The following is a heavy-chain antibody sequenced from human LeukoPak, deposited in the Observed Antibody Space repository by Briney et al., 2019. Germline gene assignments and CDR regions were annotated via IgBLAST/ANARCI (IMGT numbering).Heavy chain of an antibody. CDR3: ASDYCSGATCYLTY. CDR1: GGSISSYY. CDR2: IYYSGST. D-gene: IGHD2-2*01. V-gene: IGHV4-59*12. Sequence: SETLSLTCTVSGGSISSYYWSWIRQPPGKGLGWIGYIYYSGSTNYNPSLKSRVTISVDTSKNQFSLKLSSVTAADTAVYYCASDYCSGATCYLTYWGQGTLVTVSS. J-gene: IGHJ4*02.